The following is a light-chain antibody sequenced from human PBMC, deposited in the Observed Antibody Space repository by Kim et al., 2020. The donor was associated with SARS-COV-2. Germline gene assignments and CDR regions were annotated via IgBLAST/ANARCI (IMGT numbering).Light chain of an antibody. J-gene: IGLJ3*02. Sequence: RFTISCTGSRSSSGAGYYGNWYQQLPGTTPKLFIYGNINRPSGVPDRFSGSKSGTSASLAITGLRGEDDADYYCQSYDNSLSGSVFGGGTQLTVL. CDR3: QSYDNSLSGSV. CDR1: RSSSGAGYY. CDR2: GNI. V-gene: IGLV1-40*01.